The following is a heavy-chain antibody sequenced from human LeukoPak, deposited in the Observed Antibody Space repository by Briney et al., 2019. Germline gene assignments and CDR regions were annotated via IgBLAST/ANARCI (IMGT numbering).Heavy chain of an antibody. CDR2: ISGSGGST. V-gene: IGHV3-23*01. J-gene: IGHJ5*02. Sequence: GGSLRLSCAASGFTFSSYAMTWVRQPPGKGVEWFSAISGSGGSTHYADSVKGRFTISRDNSKNTLYLQMNSLRAEDTAVYYCAKGAPYSSSLSNWFDPWGQGTLVTVSS. D-gene: IGHD6-6*01. CDR3: AKGAPYSSSLSNWFDP. CDR1: GFTFSSYA.